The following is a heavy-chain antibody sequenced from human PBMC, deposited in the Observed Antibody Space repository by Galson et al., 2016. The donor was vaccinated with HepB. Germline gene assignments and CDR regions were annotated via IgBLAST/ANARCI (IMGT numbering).Heavy chain of an antibody. CDR3: ARDPGIAASNRVGENAFDI. Sequence: SLRLSCAASGFTFSSYSMNWVRQAPGRGLEWVSSISRTSTYMYYADSVKGRFTIPRDNAKNSHYLQMNSLRAEDTAVYYCARDPGIAASNRVGENAFDIWGQGTMVTVSS. CDR1: GFTFSSYS. D-gene: IGHD6-13*01. J-gene: IGHJ3*02. CDR2: ISRTSTYM. V-gene: IGHV3-21*01.